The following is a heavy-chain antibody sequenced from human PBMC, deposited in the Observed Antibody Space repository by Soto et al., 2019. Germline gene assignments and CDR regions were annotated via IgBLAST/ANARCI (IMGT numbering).Heavy chain of an antibody. D-gene: IGHD3-3*01. CDR1: GGSISSYY. CDR3: ARTAGILGVVGISYYSDL. Sequence: SETLSLTCTVSGGSISSYYWSWIRQPPGKGLEWIGYIYYSGSTNYNPSLKSRVTISVDTSKNQFSLKLSSVTAADTAVYYCARTAGILGVVGISYYSDLWAQGSLVIV. V-gene: IGHV4-59*01. J-gene: IGHJ4*02. CDR2: IYYSGST.